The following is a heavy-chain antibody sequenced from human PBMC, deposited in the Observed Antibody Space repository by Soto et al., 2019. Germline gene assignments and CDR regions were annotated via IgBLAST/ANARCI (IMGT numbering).Heavy chain of an antibody. CDR1: GFIFSSYS. CDR3: ARAGGFGELYP. CDR2: ILYDGNNK. J-gene: IGHJ5*02. D-gene: IGHD3-10*01. Sequence: QVQLVESGGGVVQPGRSLRLSCEASGFIFSSYSLHWVRQAPGKGLEWVAVILYDGNNKYYADSVKGRFTISIDNSKNTLYLQMNSLRAEDTAVYYCARAGGFGELYPWGQGILVTVSS. V-gene: IGHV3-30-3*01.